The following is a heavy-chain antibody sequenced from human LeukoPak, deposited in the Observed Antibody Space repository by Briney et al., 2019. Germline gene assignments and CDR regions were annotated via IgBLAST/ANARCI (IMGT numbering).Heavy chain of an antibody. J-gene: IGHJ3*02. CDR2: INSDGSST. Sequence: GGSLRLSCAASGFTFSSYWMHWVRQAPGKGLVWVSRINSDGSSTSYADSVKGRFTISRDNAKNTLYLQMNSLRAEDTAVYYCARVTMVRGVINMAFDIWGQGTVVTVSS. CDR1: GFTFSSYW. CDR3: ARVTMVRGVINMAFDI. D-gene: IGHD3-10*01. V-gene: IGHV3-74*01.